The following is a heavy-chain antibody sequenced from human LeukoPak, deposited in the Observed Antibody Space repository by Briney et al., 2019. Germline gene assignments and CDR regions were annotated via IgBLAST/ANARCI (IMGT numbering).Heavy chain of an antibody. CDR1: GYTFTGYY. V-gene: IGHV1-2*02. CDR2: INPHSGGT. J-gene: IGHJ4*02. D-gene: IGHD2-2*01. Sequence: GASVKVSCQASGYTFTGYYMHWVRQAPGQGLEWMGWINPHSGGTNYAQKFQSRVTMSRDTSISTAYMELSRLRSDDTAVYYCARSRYCSSTSCYSFDYWGQGTLVTVSS. CDR3: ARSRYCSSTSCYSFDY.